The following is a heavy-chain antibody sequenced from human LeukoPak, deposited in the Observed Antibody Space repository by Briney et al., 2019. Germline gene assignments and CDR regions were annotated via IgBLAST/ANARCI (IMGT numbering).Heavy chain of an antibody. V-gene: IGHV1-46*01. J-gene: IGHJ6*02. Sequence: GASVKVSCKASGYTFTSYYMHWVRQAPGQGLEWMGIINPSDGSTSYAQKFQGRVTMTRDTSTSTVYMELSSLRSEDTAVYYCARGGGSNLGPPYYGMDVWGQGTTVTVSS. D-gene: IGHD6-13*01. CDR1: GYTFTSYY. CDR2: INPSDGST. CDR3: ARGGGSNLGPPYYGMDV.